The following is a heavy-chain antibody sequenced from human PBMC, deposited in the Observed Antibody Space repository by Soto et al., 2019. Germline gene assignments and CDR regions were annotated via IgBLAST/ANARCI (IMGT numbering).Heavy chain of an antibody. CDR1: GGTFTNDA. Sequence: QVHLVQSGAEVKKSGSSVSVSCTASGGTFTNDAISWVRQAPGQGLEWLGRIIPFFGTPDYSQSFPGRLTITADESTGTAYMDQRSLRSDDTAGYYCSREVVTETTLGYFDFFGHGTLVTVSS. D-gene: IGHD2-21*02. CDR2: IIPFFGTP. V-gene: IGHV1-69*01. J-gene: IGHJ4*01. CDR3: SREVVTETTLGYFDF.